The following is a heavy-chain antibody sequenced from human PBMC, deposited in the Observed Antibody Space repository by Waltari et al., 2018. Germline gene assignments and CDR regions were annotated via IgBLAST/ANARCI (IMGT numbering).Heavy chain of an antibody. D-gene: IGHD4-4*01. CDR3: ARARGSNYLRAFDI. Sequence: QVQLVQSGAEVKKPGASVKVSCKASGYTFTGYYMHWVRQAPGQGLEWRGWINPNSGGTNYAQKFQGRVTMTRYTSISTAYMELSRLRSDDTAVYYCARARGSNYLRAFDIWGQGTMVTVSS. CDR1: GYTFTGYY. J-gene: IGHJ3*02. V-gene: IGHV1-2*02. CDR2: INPNSGGT.